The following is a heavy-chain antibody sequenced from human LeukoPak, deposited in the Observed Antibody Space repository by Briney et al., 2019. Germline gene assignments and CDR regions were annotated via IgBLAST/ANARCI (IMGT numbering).Heavy chain of an antibody. CDR3: ARFTYYDFWSGYPEDY. D-gene: IGHD3-3*01. J-gene: IGHJ4*02. CDR1: GYSIRSGYY. Sequence: SETLSLTCTVSGYSIRSGYYWGWIRQPPGKGLEWIGSIYHSGSTYYNPSLKSRVTISVDTSKNQFSLKLSSVTAADTAVYYCARFTYYDFWSGYPEDYWGQGTLVTVSS. CDR2: IYHSGST. V-gene: IGHV4-38-2*02.